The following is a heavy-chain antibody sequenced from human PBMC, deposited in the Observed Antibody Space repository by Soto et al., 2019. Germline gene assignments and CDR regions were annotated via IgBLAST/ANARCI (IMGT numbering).Heavy chain of an antibody. J-gene: IGHJ4*02. Sequence: EVQLVESGGGLVRPGRSLRLSCAASGFRFGDYAMHWVRQAPGKGLEWVSGISWNSDKIAYTDSVRGRFTISRDSAENSLYLEMNSLRSEDTAFYYCAKGKFGERRHVDYWGQGALVTVSS. CDR1: GFRFGDYA. D-gene: IGHD3-10*01. CDR3: AKGKFGERRHVDY. CDR2: ISWNSDKI. V-gene: IGHV3-9*01.